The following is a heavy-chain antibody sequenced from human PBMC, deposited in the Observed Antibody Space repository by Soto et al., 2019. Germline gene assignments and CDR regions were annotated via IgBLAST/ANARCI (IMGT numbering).Heavy chain of an antibody. Sequence: SETLSLTCTVSGGSISSSSYYWGWIRQPPGKGLEWIGSIYYSGSTYYNPSLKSRVTISVDTSKNQFSLKLSSVTAADTAVYYCARVIVLMVYAIKADAFDIWGQGTMVTVSS. CDR1: GGSISSSSYY. J-gene: IGHJ3*02. CDR3: ARVIVLMVYAIKADAFDI. V-gene: IGHV4-39*01. CDR2: IYYSGST. D-gene: IGHD2-8*01.